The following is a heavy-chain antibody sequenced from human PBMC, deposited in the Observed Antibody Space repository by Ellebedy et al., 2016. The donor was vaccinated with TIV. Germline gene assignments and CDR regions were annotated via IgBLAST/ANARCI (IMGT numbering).Heavy chain of an antibody. CDR3: ARGGGSFSDY. J-gene: IGHJ4*02. D-gene: IGHD2-15*01. Sequence: SETLSLTCTVSGGSISSSSYYWVWLRQPPGKGLEWIGSINYSGRTYSNPSLKSRLTMSLDTSKNQFSLKLNSVTAADTAGYYCARGGGSFSDYWGQGTLVTVSS. V-gene: IGHV4-39*07. CDR1: GGSISSSSYY. CDR2: INYSGRT.